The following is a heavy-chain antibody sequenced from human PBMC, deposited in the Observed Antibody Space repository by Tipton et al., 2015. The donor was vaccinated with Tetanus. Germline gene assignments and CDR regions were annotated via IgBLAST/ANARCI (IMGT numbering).Heavy chain of an antibody. CDR1: GGSISSYY. D-gene: IGHD4-17*01. CDR2: INYSGTT. V-gene: IGHV4-59*01. CDR3: VRDRGLTTSGGIGMDV. J-gene: IGHJ6*02. Sequence: TLSLTCTVSGGSISSYYWSWIRQSPGKGLEWIGYINYSGTTNYASSLQSRVIISVDTSKNQFSLKLNSVTAADTAVYYCVRDRGLTTSGGIGMDVWGQGTTVTVSS.